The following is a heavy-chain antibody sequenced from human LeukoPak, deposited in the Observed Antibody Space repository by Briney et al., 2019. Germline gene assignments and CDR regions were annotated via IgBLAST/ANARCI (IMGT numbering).Heavy chain of an antibody. Sequence: PGGSLRLSRAASGFTFSSYWMSWVRHAPGKGVECVANIKQEGSEKYYMDSVKSGVTISRDNAENSLYLQMNSLRVEDTAVYYCAWEAARPDYWGQGTLVTVSS. CDR3: AWEAARPDY. D-gene: IGHD6-6*01. CDR2: IKQEGSEK. J-gene: IGHJ4*02. CDR1: GFTFSSYW. V-gene: IGHV3-7*01.